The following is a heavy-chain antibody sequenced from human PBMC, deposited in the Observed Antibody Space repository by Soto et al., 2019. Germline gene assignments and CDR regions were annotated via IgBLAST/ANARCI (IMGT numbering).Heavy chain of an antibody. D-gene: IGHD2-15*01. CDR3: ARHYCSGGACYAGADFDY. CDR1: GYSFTNYW. V-gene: IGHV5-10-1*01. CDR2: IDPSDSYT. Sequence: PGESLKISCMGFGYSFTNYWISWVRQMPGKGLEWMGRIDPSDSYTNYSPSFQGHVTISADKSISTAYLQWSSLKASDTAMYYCARHYCSGGACYAGADFDYWGQGTLVTVSS. J-gene: IGHJ4*02.